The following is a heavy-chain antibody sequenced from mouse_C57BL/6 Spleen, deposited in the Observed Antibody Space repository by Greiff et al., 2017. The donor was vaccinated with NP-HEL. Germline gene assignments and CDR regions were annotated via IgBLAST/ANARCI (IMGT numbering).Heavy chain of an antibody. V-gene: IGHV1-64*01. CDR1: GYTFTSYW. CDR3: ARRYYGSSYPMDY. D-gene: IGHD1-1*01. J-gene: IGHJ4*01. CDR2: IHPNSGST. Sequence: QVQLQQPGAELVKPGASVKLSCKASGYTFTSYWMHWVKQRPGQGLEWIGMIHPNSGSTNYNQKFKGKATLTVDTSSSTAYMQLSSLTSEDSAVYYCARRYYGSSYPMDYWGQGTSVTVSS.